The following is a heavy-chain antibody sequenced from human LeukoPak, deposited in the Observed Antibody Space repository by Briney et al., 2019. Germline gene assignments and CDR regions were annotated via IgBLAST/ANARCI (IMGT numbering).Heavy chain of an antibody. CDR1: GFTFSSYS. D-gene: IGHD3-16*01. V-gene: IGHV3-48*01. CDR3: AGEKYDYDAFDI. CDR2: ISSSSSTI. Sequence: GGTLRLSCAASGFTFSSYSMNWVRQAPGEGLEWVSYISSSSSTIYYADSVKGRFTISRDNAKNSLYLQINSLRAEDTAVYYCAGEKYDYDAFDIWGQGTMVSVSS. J-gene: IGHJ3*02.